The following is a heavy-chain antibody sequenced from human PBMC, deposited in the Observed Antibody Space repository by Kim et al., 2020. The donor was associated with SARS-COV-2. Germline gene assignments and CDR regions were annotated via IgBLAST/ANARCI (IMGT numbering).Heavy chain of an antibody. J-gene: IGHJ4*02. CDR2: IIPILGIA. CDR1: GGTFSSYA. CDR3: ARGLAYSSGWYYFDY. V-gene: IGHV1-69*04. D-gene: IGHD6-19*01. Sequence: SVKVSCKASGGTFSSYAISWVRQAPGQGLEWMGRIIPILGIANYAQKFQGRVTITADKSTSTAYMELSSLRSEDTAVYYCARGLAYSSGWYYFDYWGQGTLVTVSS.